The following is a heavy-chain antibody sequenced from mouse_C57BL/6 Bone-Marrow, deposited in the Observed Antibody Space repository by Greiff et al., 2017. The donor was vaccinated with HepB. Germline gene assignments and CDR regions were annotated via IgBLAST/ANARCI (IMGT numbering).Heavy chain of an antibody. V-gene: IGHV1-64*01. CDR2: IHPNSGST. J-gene: IGHJ4*01. CDR3: ASRNWYRAYAMDY. CDR1: GYTFTSYW. D-gene: IGHD4-1*01. Sequence: VQLQQPGAELVKPGASVKLSCKASGYTFTSYWMHWVKQRPGQGLEWIGMIHPNSGSTNYNEKFKSKATLTVDKSSSTAYMQLSSLTSEDAAVYYCASRNWYRAYAMDYWGQGTSVTVSS.